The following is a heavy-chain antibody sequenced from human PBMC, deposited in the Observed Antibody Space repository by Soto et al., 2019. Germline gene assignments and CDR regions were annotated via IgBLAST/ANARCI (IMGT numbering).Heavy chain of an antibody. J-gene: IGHJ1*01. CDR3: ARAGRYFDWLLPAAEYFQH. V-gene: IGHV4-30-4*01. Sequence: PSETLSLTCTVSGGSISSGDYYWSWIRQPPGKGLEWIGYIYYSGSTYYNPSLKSRVTISVDTSKNQFSLKLSSVTAADTAVYYCARAGRYFDWLLPAAEYFQHWGQGTLVTVSS. CDR2: IYYSGST. CDR1: GGSISSGDYY. D-gene: IGHD3-9*01.